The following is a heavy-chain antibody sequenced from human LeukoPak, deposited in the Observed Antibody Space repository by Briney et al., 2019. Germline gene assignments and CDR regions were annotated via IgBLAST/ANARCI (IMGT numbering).Heavy chain of an antibody. V-gene: IGHV4-39*01. J-gene: IGHJ4*02. CDR2: IYYTGNT. CDR3: ARLTSGWYVIY. Sequence: SETLSLTCTVSGGSISNSGYYWGWIRQPPGKGPEWIGSIYYTGNTYYNPSLNSRVTISVYTSKNQFSLKLSSVTDADTAIYYCARLTSGWYVIYWGQGTLVTVSS. D-gene: IGHD6-19*01. CDR1: GGSISNSGYY.